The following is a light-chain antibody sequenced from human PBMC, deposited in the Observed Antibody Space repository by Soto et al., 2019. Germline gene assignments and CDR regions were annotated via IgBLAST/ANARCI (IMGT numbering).Light chain of an antibody. Sequence: QSVLTQPASVSGSPGQSITISCTGTSSDVGGYNYVSWYQQHPGKAPKLMIYDVSNRPSGVSNRFSGSKSGNTASLTISGLQAEDEADYYCSSYTSSSTFLWVFGGGTKLTVL. CDR3: SSYTSSSTFLWV. CDR2: DVS. CDR1: SSDVGGYNY. V-gene: IGLV2-14*01. J-gene: IGLJ3*02.